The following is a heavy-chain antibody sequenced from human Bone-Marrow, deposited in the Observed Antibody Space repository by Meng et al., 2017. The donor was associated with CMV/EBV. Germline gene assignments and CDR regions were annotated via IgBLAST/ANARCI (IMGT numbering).Heavy chain of an antibody. J-gene: IGHJ5*02. CDR1: GGSISSGSYY. CDR2: IYTSGST. V-gene: IGHV4-61*02. D-gene: IGHD5-24*01. CDR3: ARGSGDGYNLGWFDP. Sequence: QTLSLPCTVAGGSISSGSYYWSWIRQPAGKGLEWIGRIYTSGSTNYNPSLKSRVTISVDTSKNQFSLKLSSVTAADTAVYYCARGSGDGYNLGWFDPWGQGTLVTVSS.